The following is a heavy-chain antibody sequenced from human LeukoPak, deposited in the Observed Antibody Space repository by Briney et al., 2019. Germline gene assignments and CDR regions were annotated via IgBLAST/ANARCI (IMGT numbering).Heavy chain of an antibody. CDR2: ISSSSSYI. CDR1: GFTFSSYR. D-gene: IGHD3-3*01. V-gene: IGHV3-21*01. Sequence: GGSLRLSCAASGFTFSSYRMNWVRQAPGKGLEWVSSISSSSSYIYYADSVKGRFTISRDNAKNSLYLQMNSLRAEDTAVYYCARDLLGKLEYYFDYWGQGTLVTVSS. CDR3: ARDLLGKLEYYFDY. J-gene: IGHJ4*02.